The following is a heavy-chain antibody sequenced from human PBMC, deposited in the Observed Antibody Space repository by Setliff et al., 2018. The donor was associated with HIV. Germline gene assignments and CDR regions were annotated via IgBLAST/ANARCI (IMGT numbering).Heavy chain of an antibody. D-gene: IGHD6-13*01. J-gene: IGHJ3*02. CDR2: IYYSGGT. CDR3: ARDLGLYSSSWARFDAFDI. CDR1: GGSISTYY. Sequence: PSETLSLTCTVSGGSISTYYWSWIRQPPGKGLEWIGYIYYSGGTNYNPSLKSRVTISVDTSKNQFSLKLSSVTAADTAVYYCARDLGLYSSSWARFDAFDIWGQGIMVTVSS. V-gene: IGHV4-59*01.